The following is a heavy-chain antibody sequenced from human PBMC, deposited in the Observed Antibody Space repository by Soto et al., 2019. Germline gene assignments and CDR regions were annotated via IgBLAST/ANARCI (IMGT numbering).Heavy chain of an antibody. Sequence: QVQLVQSGAEVKKPGSSVKVSCKASGGTFSSYAISWVRQAPEQGLEWMGGIIPIFGTANYAQKFQGRVTITADESTSTAYMELSSLRSEDTAVYYCARGVTMIVVVITTGAFDIWGQGTMVTVSS. D-gene: IGHD3-22*01. V-gene: IGHV1-69*01. CDR3: ARGVTMIVVVITTGAFDI. J-gene: IGHJ3*02. CDR1: GGTFSSYA. CDR2: IIPIFGTA.